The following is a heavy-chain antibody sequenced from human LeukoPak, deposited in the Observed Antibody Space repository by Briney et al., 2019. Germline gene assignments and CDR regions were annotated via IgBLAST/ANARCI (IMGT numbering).Heavy chain of an antibody. Sequence: GGSLRLSCAASGFTFSSYSMNWVRQAPGKGLEWVSSISSSSSYIYYADSVKGRFTISRDNAKNSLYLQMNSLRAEDTAVYYCARDSSGWYPAYFQHWGQGTLVTVSS. V-gene: IGHV3-21*01. CDR2: ISSSSSYI. J-gene: IGHJ1*01. CDR1: GFTFSSYS. D-gene: IGHD6-19*01. CDR3: ARDSSGWYPAYFQH.